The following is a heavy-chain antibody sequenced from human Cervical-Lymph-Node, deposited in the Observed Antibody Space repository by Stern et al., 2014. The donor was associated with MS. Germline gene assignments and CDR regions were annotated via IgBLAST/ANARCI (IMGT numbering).Heavy chain of an antibody. CDR3: SRHGVGLTILDY. Sequence: VQLLQPGAEVKKPGESLKISCKGSGYAFTNYWIGWVRQMPGKGLEWLGIIYPGDSDTRYTPSFQGQVTISADKSISTAFLQWSSLKASDTAMYYCSRHGVGLTILDYWGQGTLVTVSS. V-gene: IGHV5-51*01. CDR2: IYPGDSDT. D-gene: IGHD3-10*01. CDR1: GYAFTNYW. J-gene: IGHJ4*02.